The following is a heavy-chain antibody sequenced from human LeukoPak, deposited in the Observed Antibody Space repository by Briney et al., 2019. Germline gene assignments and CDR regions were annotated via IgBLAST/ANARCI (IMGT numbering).Heavy chain of an antibody. D-gene: IGHD3-10*01. CDR3: ARGSMVRGVIIPD. Sequence: SETLSLTCAVYGGSFSGYYWSWIRQPPGKGLDWIGEINHRGSTNHNPPLKSRVTISVDTSKNQFSLKLSSVTAADTAVYYCARGSMVRGVIIPDWGQGTLVTVSS. V-gene: IGHV4-34*01. CDR2: INHRGST. J-gene: IGHJ4*02. CDR1: GGSFSGYY.